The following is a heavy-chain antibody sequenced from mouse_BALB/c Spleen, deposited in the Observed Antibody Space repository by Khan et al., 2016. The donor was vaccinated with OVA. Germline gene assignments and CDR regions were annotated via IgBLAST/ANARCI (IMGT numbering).Heavy chain of an antibody. V-gene: IGHV1S127*01. Sequence: QVQLKESGPELVRPGASVKMSCKASGYTFTSFWIHWVKQRPGQGLEWIGMIDPSKSETRLNQKFKDKATLNVDKSSNTAYMQLSRLTSEDAAVDYCARGGYGSPFAYGGQGTLVTVSA. CDR1: GYTFTSFW. D-gene: IGHD1-1*01. J-gene: IGHJ3*01. CDR3: ARGGYGSPFAY. CDR2: IDPSKSET.